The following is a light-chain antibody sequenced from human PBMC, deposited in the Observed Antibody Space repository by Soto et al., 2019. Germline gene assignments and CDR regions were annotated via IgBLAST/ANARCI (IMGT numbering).Light chain of an antibody. CDR2: DTS. J-gene: IGKJ5*01. V-gene: IGKV3-15*01. Sequence: EIVMTQSPATLSVSPGERATLSCRASQSVSIKLAWYQQKPGQAPRLLIYDTSTRATGIPARFSGSGSGTDFTLTISRLEPEDFAVYYCQQYGSSHTFGQGTRLEIK. CDR3: QQYGSSHT. CDR1: QSVSIK.